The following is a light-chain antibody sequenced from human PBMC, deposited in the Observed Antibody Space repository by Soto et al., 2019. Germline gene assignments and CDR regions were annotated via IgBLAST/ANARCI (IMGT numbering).Light chain of an antibody. CDR3: QQRSNWPLYT. Sequence: EIVLTQSPATLSLSPGERATLSCRASPSVSSYLAWYQQKRVQAPRLLIYDASNRATGIPARFSGSGSGTDFPHTINSRKPDDFSVYYCQQRSNWPLYTFGQGTKLDIK. CDR2: DAS. V-gene: IGKV3-11*01. J-gene: IGKJ2*01. CDR1: PSVSSY.